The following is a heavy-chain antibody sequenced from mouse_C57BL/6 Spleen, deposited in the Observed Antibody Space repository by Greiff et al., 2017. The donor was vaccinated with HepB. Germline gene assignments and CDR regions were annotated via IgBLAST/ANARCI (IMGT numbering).Heavy chain of an antibody. CDR2: ISSGGSYT. J-gene: IGHJ4*01. CDR1: GFTFSSYG. V-gene: IGHV5-6*01. CDR3: ARHRDYYGSSLYAMDY. Sequence: EVQVVESGGDLVKPGGSLKLSCAASGFTFSSYGMSWVRQTPDKRLEWVATISSGGSYTYYPDSVTGRFTISRDNAKNTLYLQMSSLKSEDTAMYYCARHRDYYGSSLYAMDYWGQGTSVTVSS. D-gene: IGHD1-1*01.